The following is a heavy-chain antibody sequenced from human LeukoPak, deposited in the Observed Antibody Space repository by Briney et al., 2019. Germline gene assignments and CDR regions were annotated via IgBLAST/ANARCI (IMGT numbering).Heavy chain of an antibody. V-gene: IGHV4-59*01. D-gene: IGHD4-17*01. Sequence: PSETLSLTRTVSGGSISSYYWSWIRQPPGKGLEWIGYIYYSGSTNYNPSLKSRVTISVDTSKNQFSLKLSSVTAADTAVYYCARDRGGYGDYVYWYFDLWGRGTLVTVSS. CDR3: ARDRGGYGDYVYWYFDL. J-gene: IGHJ2*01. CDR1: GGSISSYY. CDR2: IYYSGST.